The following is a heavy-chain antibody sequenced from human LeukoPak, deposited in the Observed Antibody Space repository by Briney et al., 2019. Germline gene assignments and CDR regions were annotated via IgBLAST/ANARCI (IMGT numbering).Heavy chain of an antibody. Sequence: PGGSLRLSCAASGFTFSNYAMHWVRQAPGQGLEWVAIISNDGSDERSADSVKGRFTISRDNSKSTLYLQMNSLRADDTAVYYCARPTPGEFSFLIDYWGQGTLATVSS. J-gene: IGHJ4*02. V-gene: IGHV3-30*01. CDR2: ISNDGSDE. CDR1: GFTFSNYA. CDR3: ARPTPGEFSFLIDY. D-gene: IGHD3-16*02.